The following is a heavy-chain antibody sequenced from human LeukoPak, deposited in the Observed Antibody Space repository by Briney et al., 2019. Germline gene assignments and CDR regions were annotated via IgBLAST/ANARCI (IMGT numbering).Heavy chain of an antibody. CDR2: IRYDGSNK. D-gene: IGHD3-10*01. CDR1: GFTFSSYG. V-gene: IGHV3-30*02. J-gene: IGHJ4*02. Sequence: GGSLRLSCAASGFTFSSYGMHWVRQAPGKGLEWVAFIRYDGSNKYYADSVKGRFTISRDNSKNTLYLQMNSLRAEDTAVYYCATDGWGREWFGELCYFDYWGQGTLVTVSS. CDR3: ATDGWGREWFGELCYFDY.